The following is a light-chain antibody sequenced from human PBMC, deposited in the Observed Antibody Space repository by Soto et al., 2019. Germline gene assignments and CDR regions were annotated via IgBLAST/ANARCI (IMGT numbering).Light chain of an antibody. CDR2: DVS. J-gene: IGLJ1*01. CDR3: CSYAGSYTGV. V-gene: IGLV2-11*01. CDR1: SSDVGAYNY. Sequence: QSALTQPRSGSGSPGHSVTISFSGTSSDVGAYNYVSWYQHHPGKAPKFMIYDVSKRPSGVPDRFSGSKSGNTASLTISGLQAEDEADYYCCSYAGSYTGVFGTGTKLTVL.